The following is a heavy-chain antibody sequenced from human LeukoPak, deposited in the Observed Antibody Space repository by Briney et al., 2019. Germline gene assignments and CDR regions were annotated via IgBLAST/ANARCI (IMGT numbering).Heavy chain of an antibody. CDR3: AKGRGVLSSVDC. J-gene: IGHJ4*02. Sequence: GGSLRLSCAASGFTFSTYGMHWVRQAPGKGLEWVAAISSDGGSQSYADSVKGRFTISRDNPKNTLSLQMNSLRADDTALYYCAKGRGVLSSVDCWGQGTLVTVSS. V-gene: IGHV3-30*18. CDR2: ISSDGGSQ. CDR1: GFTFSTYG. D-gene: IGHD3-10*01.